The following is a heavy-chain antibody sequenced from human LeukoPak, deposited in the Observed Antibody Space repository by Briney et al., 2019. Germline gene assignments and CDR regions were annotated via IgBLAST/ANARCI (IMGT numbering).Heavy chain of an antibody. CDR3: ARAPLEGNWFDP. J-gene: IGHJ5*02. CDR2: INHSGST. CDR1: GGSFSGYY. D-gene: IGHD3-3*01. V-gene: IGHV4-34*01. Sequence: SETLSLTCAVYGGSFSGYYWSWIRQPPGKGLEWIGEINHSGSTNYNPSLKSRVTISVDMSKNQFSLKLSSVTAADTAVYYCARAPLEGNWFDPWGQGTLVTVSS.